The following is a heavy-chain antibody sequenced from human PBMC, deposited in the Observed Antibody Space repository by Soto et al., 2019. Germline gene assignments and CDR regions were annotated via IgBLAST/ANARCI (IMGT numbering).Heavy chain of an antibody. CDR1: GYPFTSYG. Sequence: QVQLVQSGPEVKKPGASVKVSCKASGYPFTSYGVTWVRQAPGQGLEWMGWITPYNGNTNHAQRLQGRVTMTTDTSTSIAYMELRSLRSDDTAVYYCARADILVAEHATNFDYWGQGTPVTVSS. J-gene: IGHJ4*02. CDR3: ARADILVAEHATNFDY. CDR2: ITPYNGNT. V-gene: IGHV1-18*01. D-gene: IGHD2-15*01.